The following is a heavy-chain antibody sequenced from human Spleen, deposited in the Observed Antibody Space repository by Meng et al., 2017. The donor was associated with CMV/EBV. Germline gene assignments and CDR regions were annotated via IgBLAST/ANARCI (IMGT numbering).Heavy chain of an antibody. Sequence: ASVKVSCKASGYTFAGYYIHWVRQAPGQGLEWMGWINPDSGGTNYAQKFQGRVTMTRDTSITTAYMELRSLRSDDTAIYYCARTCDILKDGLDVWGPGTTVTVSS. V-gene: IGHV1-2*02. J-gene: IGHJ6*02. CDR3: ARTCDILKDGLDV. CDR1: GYTFAGYY. D-gene: IGHD3-9*01. CDR2: INPDSGGT.